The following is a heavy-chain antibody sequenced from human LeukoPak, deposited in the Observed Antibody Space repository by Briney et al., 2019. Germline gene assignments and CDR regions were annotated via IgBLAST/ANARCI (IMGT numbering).Heavy chain of an antibody. D-gene: IGHD3-3*01. Sequence: SETLSLTCTVSGGSISSYYWSWIRQPPGKGLEWIGYISYSGSTNYNPSLKSRVTISVDTSKNQFSLKLNSVTAADTAVYYCARSKSILWSGYYTGLWFDPWGQGTLVTVSS. CDR1: GGSISSYY. CDR3: ARSKSILWSGYYTGLWFDP. J-gene: IGHJ5*02. CDR2: ISYSGST. V-gene: IGHV4-59*08.